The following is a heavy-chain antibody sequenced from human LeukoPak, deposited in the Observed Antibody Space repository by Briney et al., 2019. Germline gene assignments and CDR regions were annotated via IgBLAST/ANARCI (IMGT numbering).Heavy chain of an antibody. Sequence: PGGSLRLSCAASGFTFSTYAMSWVRQAPGKGLEWVSGISGSGASTYYADSVKGRFTISRDNSKNTLYLQMNSLRAEDTAVYYCAKDLVRYCSGGSCQHGFDYWGQGTLVTVSS. CDR2: ISGSGAST. D-gene: IGHD2-15*01. CDR1: GFTFSTYA. J-gene: IGHJ4*02. CDR3: AKDLVRYCSGGSCQHGFDY. V-gene: IGHV3-23*01.